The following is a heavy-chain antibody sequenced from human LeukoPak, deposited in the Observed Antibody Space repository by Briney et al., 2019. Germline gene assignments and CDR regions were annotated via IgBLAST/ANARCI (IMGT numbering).Heavy chain of an antibody. J-gene: IGHJ6*02. Sequence: ASVKVSCKASGYTFTAYYMHWVRQAPGQGLEWMGWINPNSGGTNYAQKFQGRVTMTRDTSISTAYMELSRLRSDDTAVYYCARDNKQYYYYGMDVWGQGTTVTVSS. CDR3: ARDNKQYYYYGMDV. CDR1: GYTFTAYY. D-gene: IGHD6-13*01. CDR2: INPNSGGT. V-gene: IGHV1-2*02.